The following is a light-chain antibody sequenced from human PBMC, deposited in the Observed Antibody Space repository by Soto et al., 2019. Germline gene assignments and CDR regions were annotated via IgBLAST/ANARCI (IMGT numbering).Light chain of an antibody. CDR2: DNT. CDR1: SSNIGAGFD. Sequence: QSVLTQPPSVSRAPGQRVTISCTGTSSNIGAGFDVHWYQKVPGTAPKLLIFDNTNRPSGVSDRFSASRSGTSASLAITGLQAGDEADYFCQSYDSSLSGSVVFGGGTKLTVL. J-gene: IGLJ2*01. CDR3: QSYDSSLSGSVV. V-gene: IGLV1-40*01.